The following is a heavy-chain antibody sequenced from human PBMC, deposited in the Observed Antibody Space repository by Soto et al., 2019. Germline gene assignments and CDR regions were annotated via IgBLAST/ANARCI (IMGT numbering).Heavy chain of an antibody. CDR2: INVDNGDT. CDR3: ARVGLKYLRWFDP. CDR1: GYRLMSYG. V-gene: IGHV1-3*01. J-gene: IGHJ5*02. D-gene: IGHD6-6*01. Sequence: XSVKVACKASGYRLMSYGVQWVRQAPGQSLEWMGWINVDNGDTKYSQNFQDRVTIIRDTSASTVYMELSSLRTEDTAVYYCARVGLKYLRWFDPWGQGSLVTVSS.